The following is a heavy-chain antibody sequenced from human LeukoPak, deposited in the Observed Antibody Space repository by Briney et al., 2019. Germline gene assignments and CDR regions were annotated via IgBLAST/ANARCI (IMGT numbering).Heavy chain of an antibody. CDR1: GGSIKSYY. Sequence: NTSETLSLTCTVSGGSIKSYYWSWIRQPPGKGLEWIGYIYYSGSTNYNPSLKSRVTISVDTSKNQFSLKLSSVTAADTAVYYCAKSSTPFSTGRTMDVWGQGTTFTVSS. V-gene: IGHV4-59*01. CDR2: IYYSGST. J-gene: IGHJ6*02. CDR3: AKSSTPFSTGRTMDV. D-gene: IGHD2-2*01.